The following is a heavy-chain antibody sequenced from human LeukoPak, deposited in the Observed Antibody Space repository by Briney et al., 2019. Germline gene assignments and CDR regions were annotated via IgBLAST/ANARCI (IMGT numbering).Heavy chain of an antibody. D-gene: IGHD3-22*01. V-gene: IGHV1-69*06. J-gene: IGHJ6*03. CDR1: GGTFSSYA. CDR3: ARDSSGFYESGILRNYYYYYMDV. Sequence: ASVKVSCKASGGTFSSYAISWVRQAPGQGLEWMGGIIPVFGTANYAQKFQGRVTLNADKSTNTAYMELSSLRSEDTAVCYCARDSSGFYESGILRNYYYYYMDVWGKGTTVTISS. CDR2: IIPVFGTA.